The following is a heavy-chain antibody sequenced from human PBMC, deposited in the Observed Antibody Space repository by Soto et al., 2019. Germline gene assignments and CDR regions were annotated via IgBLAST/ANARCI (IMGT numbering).Heavy chain of an antibody. V-gene: IGHV4-59*01. J-gene: IGHJ4*02. CDR1: GGSISRYY. CDR2: IYYSGST. CDR3: ARSNGRENYYGSSGYWYYFDY. Sequence: PSETLSLTCTVSGGSISRYYWSWIRQPPGKGLEWIGYIYYSGSTNYNPSLKSRVTISVDTSKNQFSLKPSSVTAADTAVYYCARSNGRENYYGSSGYWYYFDYWGQGTLITVS. D-gene: IGHD3-22*01.